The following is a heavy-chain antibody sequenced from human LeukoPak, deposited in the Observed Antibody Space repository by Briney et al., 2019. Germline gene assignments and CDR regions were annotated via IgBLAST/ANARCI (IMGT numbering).Heavy chain of an antibody. CDR2: INSGGSST. CDR1: GFTFSNYW. Sequence: GGSLRLSCAASGFTFSNYWMHWVRQAPGKGLVWVSRINSGGSSTNYADSVKGRFTISRAHAKNTLYLQMNSLRAEDTAVYYCASLLGCSTTNCNPDRDYWGQGTLVAVSS. J-gene: IGHJ4*02. D-gene: IGHD2-2*01. V-gene: IGHV3-74*01. CDR3: ASLLGCSTTNCNPDRDY.